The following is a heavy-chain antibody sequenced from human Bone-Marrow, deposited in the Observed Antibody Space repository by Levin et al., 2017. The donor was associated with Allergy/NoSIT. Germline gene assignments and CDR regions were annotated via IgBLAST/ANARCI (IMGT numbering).Heavy chain of an antibody. J-gene: IGHJ4*02. CDR1: GGSFSGYY. CDR3: ARASFVYSSGWYWGEDY. V-gene: IGHV4-34*01. D-gene: IGHD6-19*01. CDR2: INHSGST. Sequence: PSETLSLTCAVYGGSFSGYYWSWIRQPPGKGLEWIGEINHSGSTNYNPSLKSRVTISVDTSKNQFSLKLSSVTAADTAVYYCARASFVYSSGWYWGEDYWGQGTLVTVSS.